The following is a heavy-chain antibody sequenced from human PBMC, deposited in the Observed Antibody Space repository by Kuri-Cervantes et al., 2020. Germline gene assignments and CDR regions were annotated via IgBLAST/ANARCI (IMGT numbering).Heavy chain of an antibody. Sequence: SETLSLTCAVSGGSISSGYYWGWIRQPPGKGLEWIGSIYNSGSTFYNSSLKSRVTISVDTSKNQFSLKLSSVTAADTAVYYCARLYYYGSSYYFDYWGQGTLVTVSS. CDR1: GGSISSGYY. J-gene: IGHJ4*02. CDR3: ARLYYYGSSYYFDY. D-gene: IGHD3-10*01. CDR2: IYNSGST. V-gene: IGHV4-38-2*01.